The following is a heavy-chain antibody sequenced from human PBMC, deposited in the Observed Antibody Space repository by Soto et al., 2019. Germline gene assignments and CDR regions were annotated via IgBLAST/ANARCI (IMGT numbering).Heavy chain of an antibody. J-gene: IGHJ4*02. D-gene: IGHD2-8*01. CDR3: AKSDLVLKG. V-gene: IGHV3-30*18. CDR2: ISYDGSNK. CDR1: GFTFSSYG. Sequence: QVQLVESGGGVVQPGRSLRLSCAASGFTFSSYGMHWVRQAPGKGLEWVAVISYDGSNKYYADSVKGRFTISRDNSQTTLYLQMNTLRAEDTAVYYCAKSDLVLKGWGQGTLVTVSS.